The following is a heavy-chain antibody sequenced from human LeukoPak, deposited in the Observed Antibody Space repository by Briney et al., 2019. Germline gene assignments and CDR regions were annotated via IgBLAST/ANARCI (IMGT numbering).Heavy chain of an antibody. CDR3: ARDPYDSSGYYYDQGY. V-gene: IGHV3-48*03. J-gene: IGHJ4*02. CDR1: GFTFSSYE. CDR2: ISSSGSTI. Sequence: PGGSLRLSCAASGFTFSSYEMNWVRPAPGKGLEWVSYISSSGSTIYYADSVKGRFTISRDNAKNSLYLQMNSLRAEDTAVYYCARDPYDSSGYYYDQGYWGQGTLVTVSS. D-gene: IGHD3-22*01.